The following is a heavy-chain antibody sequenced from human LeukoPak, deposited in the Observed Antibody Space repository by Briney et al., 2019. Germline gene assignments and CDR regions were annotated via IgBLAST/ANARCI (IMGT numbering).Heavy chain of an antibody. D-gene: IGHD3-10*01. Sequence: SETLSLTCAVYGGSFSGYYWSWIRQPPGKGLEWIGEINHSGSTNYNPSLKSRVTISVDTSKNQFSLKLSSVTAADTAVYYCARDGYYGSGTNWFDPWGQGTLVTVSS. CDR1: GGSFSGYY. V-gene: IGHV4-34*01. J-gene: IGHJ5*02. CDR2: INHSGST. CDR3: ARDGYYGSGTNWFDP.